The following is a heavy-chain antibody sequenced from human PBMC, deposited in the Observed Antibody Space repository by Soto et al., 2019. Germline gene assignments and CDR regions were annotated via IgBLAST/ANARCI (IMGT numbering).Heavy chain of an antibody. J-gene: IGHJ4*02. CDR3: ARGVVVVTATTHFDY. CDR2: INQSGST. Sequence: QVQLQQWGAGLLKPSETLSLTCAVYGGSFSGYYWSWIRQPPGKGLDWIGEINQSGSTKYNPSLKSRGTISVDTSKNHFSLKLSSVTAADTAVYYCARGVVVVTATTHFDYWGQGTLVTVSS. V-gene: IGHV4-34*01. D-gene: IGHD2-21*02. CDR1: GGSFSGYY.